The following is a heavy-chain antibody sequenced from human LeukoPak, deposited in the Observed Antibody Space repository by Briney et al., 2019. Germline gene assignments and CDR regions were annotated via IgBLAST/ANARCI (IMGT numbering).Heavy chain of an antibody. CDR2: ISGSGGST. D-gene: IGHD1-26*01. V-gene: IGHV3-23*01. J-gene: IGHJ4*02. Sequence: GGSLRLSRAASGFTFSSYAMNWVRQAPGKGLEWVSAISGSGGSTYYADSVKGRFTISRDNSKNTLYLQMNSLRAEDTAVYYCAKDGWELGFYDYWGQGTLVTVSS. CDR3: AKDGWELGFYDY. CDR1: GFTFSSYA.